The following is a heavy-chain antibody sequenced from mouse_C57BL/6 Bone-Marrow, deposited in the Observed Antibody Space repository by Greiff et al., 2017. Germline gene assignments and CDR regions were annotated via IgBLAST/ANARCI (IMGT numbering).Heavy chain of an antibody. J-gene: IGHJ4*01. CDR3: VRQGYYYYAMDY. Sequence: GGGLVQPKGSLKLSCAASGFSFNTYAMNWVRQAPGKGLEWVARIRSKSNNYATYYADSVKDRFTISRDDSESMLYLQMNNLKTEDTAMYYGVRQGYYYYAMDYWGQGTSVTVSS. D-gene: IGHD3-2*02. V-gene: IGHV10-1*01. CDR2: IRSKSNNYAT. CDR1: GFSFNTYA.